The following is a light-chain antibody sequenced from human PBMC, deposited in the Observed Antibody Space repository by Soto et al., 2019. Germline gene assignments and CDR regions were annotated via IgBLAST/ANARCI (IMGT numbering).Light chain of an antibody. CDR2: DAS. V-gene: IGKV1-33*01. J-gene: IGKJ4*01. Sequence: DIQMTQSPSSLSAPVGDRVTISCQASQDIRKFLNWYQHKPGKAPKLLMYDASNLQTGVPARFSGSGSGTDFTFTISSLQPEDIATYDCQQYDNFPLTFGGGTKVEIK. CDR1: QDIRKF. CDR3: QQYDNFPLT.